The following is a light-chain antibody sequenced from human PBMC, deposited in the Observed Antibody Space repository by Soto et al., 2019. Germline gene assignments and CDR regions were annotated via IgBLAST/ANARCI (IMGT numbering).Light chain of an antibody. CDR2: DAS. Sequence: EIVLTQSPATLSLSPGERATLSCRASQRVGNYLAWYQQKPGQAPRLLIYDASSRAIGIPARFSGSGSGTDFTLTISSLEPDDFAVYYCQQRSNWPPGFTFGQGTKLDIK. V-gene: IGKV3-11*01. J-gene: IGKJ2*01. CDR3: QQRSNWPPGFT. CDR1: QRVGNY.